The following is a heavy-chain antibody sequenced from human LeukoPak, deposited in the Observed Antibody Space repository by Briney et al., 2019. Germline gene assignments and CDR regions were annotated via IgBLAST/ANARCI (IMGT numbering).Heavy chain of an antibody. CDR3: ARDISSSWYYYGMDV. D-gene: IGHD6-13*01. CDR1: GFTFSSYA. CDR2: ISSNGGST. Sequence: GGSLRLSCAASGFTFSSYAMHWVRQAPGKGLEYVSAISSNGGSTYYANSVKGRFTISRDNSKNTLYLQMNSLRAEDTAVYYCARDISSSWYYYGMDVWGQGTTVTVSS. J-gene: IGHJ6*02. V-gene: IGHV3-64*01.